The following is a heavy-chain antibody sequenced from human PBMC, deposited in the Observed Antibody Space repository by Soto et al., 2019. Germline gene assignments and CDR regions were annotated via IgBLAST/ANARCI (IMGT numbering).Heavy chain of an antibody. V-gene: IGHV3-7*01. CDR2: IKQDGSEK. Sequence: GGSLRLSCAASGFTFSSYWMSWVRQAPGKGLEWVANIKQDGSEKYYVDSVKGRFTISRDNAKNSLYLQMNSLRAEDTAVYYCASLTRPYYYDSSGPYYFDYWGQGTLVTVSS. CDR1: GFTFSSYW. CDR3: ASLTRPYYYDSSGPYYFDY. D-gene: IGHD3-22*01. J-gene: IGHJ4*02.